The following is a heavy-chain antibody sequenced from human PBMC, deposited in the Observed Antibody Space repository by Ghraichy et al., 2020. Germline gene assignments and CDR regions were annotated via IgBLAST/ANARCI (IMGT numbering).Heavy chain of an antibody. J-gene: IGHJ4*02. CDR2: IYTSGST. CDR1: GGSISSGSYY. D-gene: IGHD6-19*01. Sequence: TLSLTCTVSGGSISSGSYYWSWIRQPAGKGLEWIGRIYTSGSTNYNPSLKSRVTISVDTSKNQFSLKLSSVTAADTAVYYCARDLSIAVAGSFDYWGQGTRVTVSS. V-gene: IGHV4-61*02. CDR3: ARDLSIAVAGSFDY.